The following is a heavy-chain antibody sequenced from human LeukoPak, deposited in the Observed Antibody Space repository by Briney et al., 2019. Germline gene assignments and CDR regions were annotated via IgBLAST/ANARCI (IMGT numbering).Heavy chain of an antibody. D-gene: IGHD1-26*01. V-gene: IGHV3-30*02. J-gene: IGHJ4*02. CDR1: GFTFSSYG. CDR3: AKDLTWEPAATFDY. CDR2: IRYDGSNK. Sequence: GGSLRLSCAASGFTFSSYGMHWVRQAPGKGLEWVAFIRYDGSNKYYADSVKGRFTISRDNSKNTLYPQMNSLRAEDTAVYYCAKDLTWEPAATFDYWGQGTLVTVSS.